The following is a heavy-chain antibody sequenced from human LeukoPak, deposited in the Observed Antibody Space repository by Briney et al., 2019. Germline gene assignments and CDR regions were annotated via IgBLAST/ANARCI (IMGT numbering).Heavy chain of an antibody. J-gene: IGHJ4*02. Sequence: KSSETLSLTCAVYGGTFSGYYWSWILQPPGKGLEWIGEINHSGSTNYNPSLKSRVTISVDTSKNQFSLKLSSVTAADTAVYYCARGSSTYYDFWSGYFRDPTHFDYWGQGTLVTVSS. CDR1: GGTFSGYY. CDR2: INHSGST. V-gene: IGHV4-34*01. CDR3: ARGSSTYYDFWSGYFRDPTHFDY. D-gene: IGHD3-3*01.